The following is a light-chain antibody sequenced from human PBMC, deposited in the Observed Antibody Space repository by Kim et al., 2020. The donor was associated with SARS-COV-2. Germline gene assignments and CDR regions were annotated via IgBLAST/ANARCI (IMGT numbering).Light chain of an antibody. V-gene: IGLV3-1*01. Sequence: VSPGKTATITCSGHELGNRYVAWYQQKPGQPPVLVIYQDTKRPSGIPERFSGSNSVNTATLTISGVQTVDGADYSCQAWDSSTAFFGGGTQLTVL. CDR2: QDT. J-gene: IGLJ2*01. CDR1: ELGNRY. CDR3: QAWDSSTAF.